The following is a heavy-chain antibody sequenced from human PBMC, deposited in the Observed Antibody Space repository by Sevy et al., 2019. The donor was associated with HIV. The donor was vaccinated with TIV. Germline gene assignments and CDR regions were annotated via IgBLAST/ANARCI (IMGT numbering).Heavy chain of an antibody. CDR1: RFTFSTYD. D-gene: IGHD3-16*01. Sequence: GGSLRLSCAASRFTFSTYDIHWVRQAPGKGLEWVAVISHDGSYQYYTDSVKGRFTISRDDSKNKAYLQMNSLRDDDLGVYYCAKGQGYDYIWGNERSEYYFDYWGQGTLVTVSS. V-gene: IGHV3-30*18. J-gene: IGHJ4*02. CDR2: ISHDGSYQ. CDR3: AKGQGYDYIWGNERSEYYFDY.